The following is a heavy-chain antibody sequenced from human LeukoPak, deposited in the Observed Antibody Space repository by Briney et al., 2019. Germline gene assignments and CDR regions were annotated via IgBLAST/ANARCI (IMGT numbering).Heavy chain of an antibody. CDR3: AREPLNYYDSSGYYYRSPFDP. CDR1: GFTFSSYW. J-gene: IGHJ5*02. CDR2: IKQDGSEK. V-gene: IGHV3-7*01. Sequence: GGSLRLSCPASGFTFSSYWMSWVRQAPGKGLEWVANIKQDGSEKYYVDSVKGRFTISRDNAKNSLYLQMNSLRAEDTAVYYCAREPLNYYDSSGYYYRSPFDPWGQGTLVTVSS. D-gene: IGHD3-22*01.